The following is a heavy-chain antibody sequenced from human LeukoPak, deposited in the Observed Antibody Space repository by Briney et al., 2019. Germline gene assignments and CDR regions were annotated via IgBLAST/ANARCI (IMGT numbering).Heavy chain of an antibody. CDR2: IYHSGST. D-gene: IGHD2-15*01. Sequence: PSETLSLTCAVYGGSFSGYYWSWIRQPPGKGLEWIGEIYHSGSTNSNPSLKSRVTISVDTSKNQFSLRLSSVTAADTAVYYCARVGCSGGSCCPDYWGQGTLVTVSS. J-gene: IGHJ4*02. V-gene: IGHV4-34*01. CDR1: GGSFSGYY. CDR3: ARVGCSGGSCCPDY.